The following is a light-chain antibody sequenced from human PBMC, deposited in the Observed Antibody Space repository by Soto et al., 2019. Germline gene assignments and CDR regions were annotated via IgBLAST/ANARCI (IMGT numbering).Light chain of an antibody. CDR2: DAS. J-gene: IGKJ1*01. Sequence: EIVLTQSPATLSLSPGERATLSCRASQSVGTFFAWYQQKPGQAPRLLIYDASNRATGIPPRLSGSGSGTDFTLTISSLEPEDFAVYYCQQCDNWPQWTFGQGTKVDIK. CDR3: QQCDNWPQWT. CDR1: QSVGTF. V-gene: IGKV3-11*01.